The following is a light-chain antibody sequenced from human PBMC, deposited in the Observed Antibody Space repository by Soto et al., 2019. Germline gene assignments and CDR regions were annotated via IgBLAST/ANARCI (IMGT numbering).Light chain of an antibody. CDR2: EVS. J-gene: IGLJ1*01. CDR1: SSVVGSYNL. V-gene: IGLV2-23*02. Sequence: QSVLTQPASVSGSPGQSITISCTGTSSVVGSYNLVSWYHQHPGKAPKLMIYEVSKRPSGVFNRFSGSKSGNTASLTIFGLQAEDEADYYCCSYAGSSTYVFGTGTKVTVL. CDR3: CSYAGSSTYV.